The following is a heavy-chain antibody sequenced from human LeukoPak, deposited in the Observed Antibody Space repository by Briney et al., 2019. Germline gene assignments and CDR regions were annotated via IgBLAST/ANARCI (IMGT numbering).Heavy chain of an antibody. D-gene: IGHD1-14*01. CDR3: ASRTGVY. J-gene: IGHJ4*02. Sequence: PGGSLRLSCAASRFTLSSYWMHWVRQAPGKGLVGVSRINTDGSSTNYADSVKDRFTISRGNAMNTLYLQMNNLRAEDTAVYYCASRTGVYWGQGTLVSVSS. V-gene: IGHV3-74*01. CDR2: INTDGSST. CDR1: RFTLSSYW.